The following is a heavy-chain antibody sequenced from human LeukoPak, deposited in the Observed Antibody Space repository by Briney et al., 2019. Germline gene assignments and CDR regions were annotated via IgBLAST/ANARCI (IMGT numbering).Heavy chain of an antibody. D-gene: IGHD6-19*01. J-gene: IGHJ4*02. CDR3: ARAPSVAGNY. V-gene: IGHV3-21*01. CDR1: GFNFRSYG. CDR2: INSRSSYI. Sequence: GGSLRLSCAASGFNFRSYGMHWVRQAPGKGLEWVSCINSRSSYIYYADSVKDRFTISRDNAKNSLYLQMNSLRAEDTAVYYCARAPSVAGNYWGQGTLVTVSS.